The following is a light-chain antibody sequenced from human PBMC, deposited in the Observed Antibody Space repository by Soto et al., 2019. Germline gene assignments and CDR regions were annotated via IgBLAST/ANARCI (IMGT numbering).Light chain of an antibody. V-gene: IGLV2-14*01. CDR3: SSFATSGTTVI. CDR1: NNDVGAYPY. CDR2: EVT. Sequence: QSALTQPASVSGSPGQSITISCTGTNNDVGAYPYVSWYQQHPCTAPKLIIYEVTNRPSGISDRFSGSKSGNTASLTISGLQAEAESDYYCSSFATSGTTVIFGGGTKLTVL. J-gene: IGLJ2*01.